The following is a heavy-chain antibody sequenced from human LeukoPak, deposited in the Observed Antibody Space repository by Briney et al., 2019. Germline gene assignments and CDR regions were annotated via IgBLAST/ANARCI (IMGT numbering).Heavy chain of an antibody. Sequence: PGGSLRPSCAASGFTVSSNYMSWVRQAPGKGLEWVSVIYSGGSTYYADSVKGRFTISRDNSKNTLYLQMNSLRAEDTAVYYCARVHMARGVYWGQGTLVTVSS. CDR3: ARVHMARGVY. V-gene: IGHV3-53*01. CDR2: IYSGGST. CDR1: GFTVSSNY. D-gene: IGHD2-8*01. J-gene: IGHJ4*02.